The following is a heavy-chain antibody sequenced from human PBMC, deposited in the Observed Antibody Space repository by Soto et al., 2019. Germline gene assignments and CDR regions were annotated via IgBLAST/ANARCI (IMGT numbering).Heavy chain of an antibody. CDR1: GYTFTSYY. Sequence: QVQLVQSGAEVKKPGASVKVSCKASGYTFTSYYMHWVRQAPGQGLEWMGIINPSGGSTSYAQKFQGRVTMTRDTSTSTVYMELSSLRPEDTAVYYCAREGIVGAKSYYYGMDVWGQGTTVTVSS. CDR2: INPSGGST. CDR3: AREGIVGAKSYYYGMDV. J-gene: IGHJ6*02. D-gene: IGHD1-26*01. V-gene: IGHV1-46*01.